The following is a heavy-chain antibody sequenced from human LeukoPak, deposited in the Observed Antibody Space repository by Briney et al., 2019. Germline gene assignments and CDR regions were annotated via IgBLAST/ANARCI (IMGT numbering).Heavy chain of an antibody. CDR3: ARLPPSDYGGNFDY. Sequence: AETLSLTCAVSDYSITGGYNWGWIRQSPGKGLEWVGIVFHSGNTYYNPSLKSRVTISIDMSKKQFSLELSSVTAADTAVYYCARLPPSDYGGNFDYWGQGILVTVSS. J-gene: IGHJ4*02. CDR1: DYSITGGYN. CDR2: VFHSGNT. D-gene: IGHD4-23*01. V-gene: IGHV4-38-2*01.